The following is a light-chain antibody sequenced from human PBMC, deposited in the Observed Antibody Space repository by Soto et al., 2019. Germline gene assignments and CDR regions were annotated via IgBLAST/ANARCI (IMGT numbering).Light chain of an antibody. CDR3: QQSHSTPLT. J-gene: IGKJ4*01. V-gene: IGKV1-39*01. CDR1: QTISNY. CDR2: AAS. Sequence: DFQMTQSPSSLSASVGDRVTISCRAGQTISNYLNWYQQKPGKAPKLLIYAASNLQSGVPSRFSGSGSGTDFTLTISSLQPEDSASYYCQQSHSTPLTFGGGTKVDIK.